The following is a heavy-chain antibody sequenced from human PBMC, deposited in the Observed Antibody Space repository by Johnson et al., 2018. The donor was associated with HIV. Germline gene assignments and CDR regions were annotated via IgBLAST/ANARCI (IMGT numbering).Heavy chain of an antibody. V-gene: IGHV3-9*03. Sequence: VQLVESGGGVVQPGGSLRLSCAASGFTFDDYAMHWVRQAPGKGLEWVSGISWNSGSIGYADSVKGRFTISRDNAKNSLYLQMNSLRAEDMAVYYCARDGPRRDAYDIWGQGTMVTVSS. CDR2: ISWNSGSI. J-gene: IGHJ3*02. CDR1: GFTFDDYA. CDR3: ARDGPRRDAYDI.